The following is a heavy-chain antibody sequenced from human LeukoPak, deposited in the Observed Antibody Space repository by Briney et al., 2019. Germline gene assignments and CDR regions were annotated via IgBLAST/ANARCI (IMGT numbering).Heavy chain of an antibody. D-gene: IGHD6-13*01. V-gene: IGHV3-9*01. CDR3: AKDLYSSSLKYFDY. J-gene: IGHJ4*02. CDR1: GFTFDDYA. CDR2: ISWNSGSI. Sequence: PGRSLRLSCAASGFTFDDYAMHWVRQAPGKGLEWVSGISWNSGSIGYADSVKGRFTISRDNAKNSLYLQMNSLRAEDTALYYCAKDLYSSSLKYFDYWGQGTLVTVSS.